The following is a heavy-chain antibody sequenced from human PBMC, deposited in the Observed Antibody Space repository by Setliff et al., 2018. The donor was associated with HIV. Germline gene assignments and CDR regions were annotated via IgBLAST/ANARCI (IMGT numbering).Heavy chain of an antibody. CDR2: FVPVLDIT. Sequence: ASVNVSCQASAGTSSTYAINWVRQAPVQGLEWLGQFVPVLDITNYAQKFQGTVTINADKSTNTMYLELRSLRPEDTAMYFWAGTRGDEAFDVWGKGTRVTVSS. V-gene: IGHV1-69*10. J-gene: IGHJ3*01. D-gene: IGHD3-10*01. CDR1: AGTSSTYA. CDR3: AGTRGDEAFDV.